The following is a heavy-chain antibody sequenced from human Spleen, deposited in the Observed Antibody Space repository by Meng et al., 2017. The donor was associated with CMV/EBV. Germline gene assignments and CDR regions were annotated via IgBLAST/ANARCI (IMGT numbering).Heavy chain of an antibody. CDR2: IHPRGGNT. V-gene: IGHV1-2*02. J-gene: IGHJ4*02. D-gene: IGHD7-27*01. CDR3: ARDNNWGPDY. Sequence: VSCKASGYTFSGYYMHWIRQAPGQGLEWMGWIHPRGGNTNYAQQFQGRVTLTRDTSINTGYMELSRLTSDDTAVYYCARDNNWGPDYWGQGTLVTVSS. CDR1: GYTFSGYY.